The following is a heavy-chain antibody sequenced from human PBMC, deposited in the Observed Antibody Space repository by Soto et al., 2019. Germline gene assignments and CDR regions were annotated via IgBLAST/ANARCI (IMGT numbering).Heavy chain of an antibody. D-gene: IGHD1-26*01. J-gene: IGHJ4*02. Sequence: ASVKISCKTSGYTFTSYGISRVRQAPGQRLEWMGWINAGNGNTKYSQKFQGRVTITRDTSASTAYMELSSLRSEDTAVYYCAISRQPWELRTWGQGTLVTVSS. CDR1: GYTFTSYG. V-gene: IGHV1-3*01. CDR2: INAGNGNT. CDR3: AISRQPWELRT.